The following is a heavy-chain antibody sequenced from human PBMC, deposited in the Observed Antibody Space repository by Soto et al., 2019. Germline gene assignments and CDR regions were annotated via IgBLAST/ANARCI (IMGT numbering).Heavy chain of an antibody. CDR3: ARDVWSRASGPPDS. V-gene: IGHV3-9*01. D-gene: IGHD3-10*01. CDR2: ISWNSDTI. CDR1: GFTFDDYA. Sequence: GGSLRLSCAASGFTFDDYAMHWVRQAPGKGLEWVTGISWNSDTIGYADSVKGRLTISRDNAKNSLYLQMNSLRAEDTAFYYCARDVWSRASGPPDSWGQGTLVTVS. J-gene: IGHJ4*02.